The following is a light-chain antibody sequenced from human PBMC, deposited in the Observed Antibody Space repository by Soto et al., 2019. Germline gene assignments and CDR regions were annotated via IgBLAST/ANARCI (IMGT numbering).Light chain of an antibody. Sequence: EIAMTQSPATLSVSPVERGTLSCRASQSIRSNVAWYQPKPGQAPRLLIYDASNRATGIPARFSGSGSGTDFTLTISSLEPEDFAVYYCQQRNNWPPVTCGGGTKG. CDR3: QQRNNWPPVT. CDR2: DAS. CDR1: QSIRSN. V-gene: IGKV3-11*01. J-gene: IGKJ4*01.